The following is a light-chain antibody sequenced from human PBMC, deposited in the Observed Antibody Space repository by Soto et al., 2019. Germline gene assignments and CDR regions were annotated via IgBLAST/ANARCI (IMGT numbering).Light chain of an antibody. CDR1: QASNNN. Sequence: VLTQAPDTLSVSPGERATLSCRASQASNNNVAWYQLKDGQVPSLLIYRASTRASDVPARFSGGGSGTAFTLTISSLLSDDFAEYPCQQYNNCPQTFGQGTKVDI. CDR3: QQYNNCPQT. J-gene: IGKJ1*01. CDR2: RAS. V-gene: IGKV3-15*01.